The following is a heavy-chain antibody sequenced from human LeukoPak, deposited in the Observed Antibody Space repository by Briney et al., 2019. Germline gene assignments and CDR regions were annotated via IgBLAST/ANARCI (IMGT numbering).Heavy chain of an antibody. J-gene: IGHJ4*02. CDR2: IYYSGST. D-gene: IGHD6-19*01. CDR1: GGSMSSYY. CDR3: ARNKAVSGTKYFDY. V-gene: IGHV4-59*05. Sequence: PSETLSLTCNVSGGSMSSYYWSWIRQPPGKGLEWIGSIYYSGSTYYNPSLKSRVTISVDTSKNQFSLNLSSVTAADTAVYYCARNKAVSGTKYFDYWGPGTLVTVSS.